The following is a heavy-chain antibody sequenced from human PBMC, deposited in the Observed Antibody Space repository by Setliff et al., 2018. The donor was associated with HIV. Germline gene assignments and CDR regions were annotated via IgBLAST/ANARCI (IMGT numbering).Heavy chain of an antibody. CDR2: NSSDAGNI. Sequence: GSLRLSCEASGFTFSRYSFNWVRQAPGKGLEWISYNSSDAGNIVYADSVKGRFTISRDNAKNTLYLQMNSLRGEDTALYYCGRDIGGAGATTFDCWGQGTLVTVSS. CDR3: GRDIGGAGATTFDC. D-gene: IGHD3-16*01. V-gene: IGHV3-21*05. CDR1: GFTFSRYS. J-gene: IGHJ4*02.